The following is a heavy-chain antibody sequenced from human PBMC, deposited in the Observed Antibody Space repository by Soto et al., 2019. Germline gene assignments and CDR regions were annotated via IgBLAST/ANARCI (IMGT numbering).Heavy chain of an antibody. V-gene: IGHV1-69*15. CDR1: GGTFSTYA. CDR3: GSPGDHYVP. CDR2: IIPIFGTA. D-gene: IGHD3-16*01. Sequence: QVQLVQSGAEVKKPGSSVKVSCKASGGTFSTYAIGWVRQAPGQGLEWMGSIIPIFGTANYAPKFQGRVTITAHESAGKVYLAMRSLRYGDTAVYSCGSPGDHYVPWGQGPLVTVSS. J-gene: IGHJ5*02.